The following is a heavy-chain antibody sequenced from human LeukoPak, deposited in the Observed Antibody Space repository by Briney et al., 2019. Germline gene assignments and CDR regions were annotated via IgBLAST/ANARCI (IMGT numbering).Heavy chain of an antibody. CDR3: ARAAAGNLYYFDY. CDR2: INQSGST. V-gene: IGHV4-34*01. CDR1: GGSFSGYY. Sequence: SETLSLTCAVYGGSFSGYYWSWIRQPPGKGLEWIGEINQSGSTNYNPSLKSRVTISVDTSKNQFSLKLTSVTAADTAVYYCARAAAGNLYYFDYWGQGTLVTVSS. D-gene: IGHD6-13*01. J-gene: IGHJ4*02.